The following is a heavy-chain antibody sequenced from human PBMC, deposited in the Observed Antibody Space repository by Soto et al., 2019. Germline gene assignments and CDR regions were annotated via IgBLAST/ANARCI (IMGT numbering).Heavy chain of an antibody. V-gene: IGHV1-2*02. D-gene: IGHD2-15*01. CDR2: MNPDSGGT. J-gene: IGHJ4*02. Sequence: ASVKVSCKASGYTFTGNYIHWVRQAPGQGPEWMGWMNPDSGGTDYAQNFQGRVTMTRDTSINTAYMELNGLSSDDTAIYFCARGRDSGVIDYWGQGTQVTSPQ. CDR3: ARGRDSGVIDY. CDR1: GYTFTGNY.